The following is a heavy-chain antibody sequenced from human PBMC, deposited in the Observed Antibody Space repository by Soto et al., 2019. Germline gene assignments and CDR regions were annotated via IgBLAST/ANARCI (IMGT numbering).Heavy chain of an antibody. CDR3: ARDGSYGSFDY. Sequence: TSETLSLTCAVSGGSISSGGYSWSWIRQPPGKGLEWIGYIYHSGSTYYNPSLKSRVTISVDRSKNQFSLKLSSVTAADTAVYYCARDGSYGSFDYWGQGTLVTVSS. CDR2: IYHSGST. CDR1: GGSISSGGYS. J-gene: IGHJ4*02. V-gene: IGHV4-30-2*01. D-gene: IGHD5-18*01.